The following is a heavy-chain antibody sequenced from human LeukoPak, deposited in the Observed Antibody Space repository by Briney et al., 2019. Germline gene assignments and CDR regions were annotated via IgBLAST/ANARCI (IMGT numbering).Heavy chain of an antibody. CDR1: GFTGCRNY. CDR2: ISGGGNT. D-gene: IGHD5-24*01. Sequence: PGGSLRLSCVASGFTGCRNYMSWVRQAPGKGLEWVSIISGGGNTYYADSVKDRFTISRDNSKSTLYLQMKSLRAEDTAVYYCGSRDKGYYYGLDVWGQGTTVPVSS. V-gene: IGHV3-66*01. J-gene: IGHJ6*02. CDR3: GSRDKGYYYGLDV.